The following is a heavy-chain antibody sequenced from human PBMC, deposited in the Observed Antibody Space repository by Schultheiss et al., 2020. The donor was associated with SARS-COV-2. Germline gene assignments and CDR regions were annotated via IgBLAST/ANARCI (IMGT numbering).Heavy chain of an antibody. CDR1: GFTFSSYS. D-gene: IGHD3-9*01. CDR3: ARASHNASQYYDILTGYVPRYYFDY. Sequence: GGSLRLSCAASGFTFSSYSMNWVRQAPGKGLEWVSSISSSSSYIYYADSVKGRFTISRENAKNSLYLQMNSLRAGDTAVYYCARASHNASQYYDILTGYVPRYYFDYWGQGTLVTVSS. CDR2: ISSSSSYI. J-gene: IGHJ4*02. V-gene: IGHV3-21*01.